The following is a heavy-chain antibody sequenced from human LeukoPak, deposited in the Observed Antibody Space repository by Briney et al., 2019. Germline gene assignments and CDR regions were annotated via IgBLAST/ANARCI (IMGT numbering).Heavy chain of an antibody. V-gene: IGHV4-34*01. D-gene: IGHD2-2*01. CDR3: ARGPWGYCSSTTCPNWFDP. Sequence: SSETLSLTCAVYGGSFSGYYWSWIRQPPGKGLEWIGEINHSGSTNYNPSLKSRVTISVDTSKDQLSLKLSSVTAADTAVYYCARGPWGYCSSTTCPNWFDPWGQGTLVTVSS. CDR1: GGSFSGYY. CDR2: INHSGST. J-gene: IGHJ5*02.